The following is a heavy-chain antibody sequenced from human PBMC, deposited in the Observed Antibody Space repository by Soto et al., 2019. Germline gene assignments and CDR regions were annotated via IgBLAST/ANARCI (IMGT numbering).Heavy chain of an antibody. J-gene: IGHJ4*02. CDR3: AKGGRQWLVTSDFNY. Sequence: VQLVESVGGVVQPGRSLRLSCAASGFTFSDYAMHWVRQAPGKGLGWVAVVSHDGRNTHYADSVKSRFTISRDSSKTTVSLEMTSLRAEDTAVYYWAKGGRQWLVTSDFNYWGQGDVVTFSS. CDR1: GFTFSDYA. D-gene: IGHD6-19*01. CDR2: VSHDGRNT. V-gene: IGHV3-30*18.